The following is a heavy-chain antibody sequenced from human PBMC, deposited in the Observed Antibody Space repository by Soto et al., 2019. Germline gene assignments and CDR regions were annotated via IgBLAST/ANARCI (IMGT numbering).Heavy chain of an antibody. CDR1: GFSLSNARMG. CDR3: ARIGGAVAAYYYYYGMDV. J-gene: IGHJ6*02. D-gene: IGHD6-19*01. V-gene: IGHV2-26*01. Sequence: SGPTLVNPTETLTLPCTVSGFSLSNARMGVSWIRQPPGKALEWLAHIFSNDEKSYSTSLKSRLTISKDTAKSQVVLTMTNMDPVDTATYYCARIGGAVAAYYYYYGMDVWGQGTTVTVSS. CDR2: IFSNDEK.